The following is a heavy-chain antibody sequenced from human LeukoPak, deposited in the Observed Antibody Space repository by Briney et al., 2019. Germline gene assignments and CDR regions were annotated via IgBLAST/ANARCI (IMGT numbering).Heavy chain of an antibody. CDR3: ANTVSRWIAAAAHFDY. CDR1: GYTFTSYG. V-gene: IGHV1-18*01. Sequence: ASVKVSCKASGYTFTSYGISWVRQAPGQGLEWMGWISAYNGNTNYAQKLQGRVTMTTDTSTSTAYMELRSLRSDDTAVYYCANTVSRWIAAAAHFDYWGQGTLVTVSS. J-gene: IGHJ4*02. CDR2: ISAYNGNT. D-gene: IGHD6-13*01.